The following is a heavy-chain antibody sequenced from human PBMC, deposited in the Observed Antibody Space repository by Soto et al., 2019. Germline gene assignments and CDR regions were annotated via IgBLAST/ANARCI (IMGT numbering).Heavy chain of an antibody. CDR2: IYNGGNT. CDR3: ARDGSDSYALDV. D-gene: IGHD3-16*01. Sequence: PSETLSLTCTVSGGSISSYYWSWIRQSAGKGLEWIGRIYNGGNTQYNPSLKSRVTMSADTSKNQFSLRLNSVTAADTAVYYCARDGSDSYALDVWGQGTTVTVSS. V-gene: IGHV4-4*07. CDR1: GGSISSYY. J-gene: IGHJ6*02.